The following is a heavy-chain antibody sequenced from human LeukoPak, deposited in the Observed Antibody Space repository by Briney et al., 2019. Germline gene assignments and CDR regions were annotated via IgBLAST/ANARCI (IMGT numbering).Heavy chain of an antibody. D-gene: IGHD3-22*01. CDR2: TNSDGSRK. CDR3: ARVMYYYDSSGYYHYWYFDL. J-gene: IGHJ2*01. V-gene: IGHV3-74*01. Sequence: GGALRLSCEASGFTFSDYRMHWVRQAPGKGLVGVSHTNSDGSRKIYADSVKGRFTISRDNAKNTLYLQMNSLRAEDPAVYYCARVMYYYDSSGYYHYWYFDLWGRGTLVTVSS. CDR1: GFTFSDYR.